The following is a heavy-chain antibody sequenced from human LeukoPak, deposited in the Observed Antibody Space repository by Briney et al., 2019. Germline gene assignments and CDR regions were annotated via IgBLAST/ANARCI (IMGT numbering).Heavy chain of an antibody. D-gene: IGHD3-22*01. CDR3: ARHWYYYDSSGLPLENWFDP. Sequence: PSETLSLTCTVSGYSISSGYYWGWIRQPPGKGLEWIGSIYHSGSTYFNPSLKSRVTISVDTSKNQFSLNLSSVTAADTAVYYCARHWYYYDSSGLPLENWFDPWGQGTLVTVSS. CDR2: IYHSGST. J-gene: IGHJ5*02. CDR1: GYSISSGYY. V-gene: IGHV4-38-2*02.